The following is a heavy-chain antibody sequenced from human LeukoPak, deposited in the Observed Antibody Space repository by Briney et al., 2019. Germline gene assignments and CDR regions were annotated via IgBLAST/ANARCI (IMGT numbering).Heavy chain of an antibody. J-gene: IGHJ4*02. CDR1: GYSFTSYW. CDR3: ARRMSIAARPYYFDY. Sequence: GESLKISCKGSGYSFTSYWIGWVRQMPGKGLDWMGIIYPGDSDTRKSPYFQGQVTIAVDKSISTAYLQWSSLKASDTGMYYCARRMSIAARPYYFDYWGQGTLVTVSS. V-gene: IGHV5-51*01. CDR2: IYPGDSDT. D-gene: IGHD6-6*01.